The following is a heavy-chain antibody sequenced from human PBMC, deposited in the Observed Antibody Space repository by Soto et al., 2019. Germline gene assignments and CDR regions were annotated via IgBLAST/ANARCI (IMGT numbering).Heavy chain of an antibody. CDR2: IYYSGST. CDR3: ARGRRYCSSTSCSQDYYYYGMDV. Sequence: QVQLQESGPGLVKPSQTLSLTCTVSGGSISSGGYYWSWIRQHPGKGLEWIGYIYYSGSTYYNPSLKRQVTISVDTSKNQFSLKLSSVTAADTAVYYCARGRRYCSSTSCSQDYYYYGMDVWGQGTTVTVSS. D-gene: IGHD2-2*01. CDR1: GGSISSGGYY. V-gene: IGHV4-31*01. J-gene: IGHJ6*02.